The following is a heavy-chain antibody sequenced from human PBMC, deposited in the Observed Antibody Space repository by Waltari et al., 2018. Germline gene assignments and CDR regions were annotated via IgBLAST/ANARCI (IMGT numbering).Heavy chain of an antibody. J-gene: IGHJ4*02. CDR3: ARDRGRGLYLDV. V-gene: IGHV4-4*02. D-gene: IGHD2-15*01. CDR1: GDSVTSANW. CDR2: VLSTGKT. Sequence: QFQESGPGLVKPSGTLSLSCAVSGDSVTSANWWSWVRQSPQRGLEWIGQVLSTGKTNYSPSFASRVTMSLDASNNQCSLKVTSATAADTAVYYCARDRGRGLYLDVWGPGTLVTVSP.